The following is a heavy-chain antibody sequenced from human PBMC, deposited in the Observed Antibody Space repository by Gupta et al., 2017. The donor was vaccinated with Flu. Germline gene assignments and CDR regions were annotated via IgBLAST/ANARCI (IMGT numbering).Heavy chain of an antibody. D-gene: IGHD7-27*01. Sequence: QVQLQESGPGLVKPSATLSLTCTVSGGSISSYYWSWIRQPPGKGLEWIGYIYYSGSTNYNPSLKSRVTISVDTSKNQFSLKLSSVTAADTAVYYCARDLGTYGYYYGMDVWGQGTTVTVSS. J-gene: IGHJ6*02. CDR1: GGSISSYY. CDR3: ARDLGTYGYYYGMDV. V-gene: IGHV4-59*01. CDR2: IYYSGST.